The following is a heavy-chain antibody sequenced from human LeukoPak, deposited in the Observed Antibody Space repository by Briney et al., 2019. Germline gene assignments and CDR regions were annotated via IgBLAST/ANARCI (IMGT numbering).Heavy chain of an antibody. V-gene: IGHV5-51*01. CDR2: IYPGDSDT. Sequence: GESLKISCEGSGYSFSRYWIAWVRQMPGKGLECMGIIYPGDSDTRYSPSFQGQVTISADKSISTAYLQWSSLKASDTAMYYCARLPVHYFDYWGQGTLVTVSS. CDR1: GYSFSRYW. CDR3: ARLPVHYFDY. D-gene: IGHD1-1*01. J-gene: IGHJ4*02.